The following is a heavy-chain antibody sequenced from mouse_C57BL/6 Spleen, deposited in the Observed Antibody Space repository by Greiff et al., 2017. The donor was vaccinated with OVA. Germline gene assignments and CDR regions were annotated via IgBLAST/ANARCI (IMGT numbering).Heavy chain of an antibody. J-gene: IGHJ2*01. Sequence: VHVKQSGPALVKPGASVKISCKASGYTFTDYSMNWVKQSHGKSLEWIGDINPNNGGTSYNQKFKGKATLTVDKSSSTAYMELRSLTSEDSAVYYCARAVPDYWGQGTTLTVSS. V-gene: IGHV1-26*01. CDR2: INPNNGGT. CDR3: ARAVPDY. CDR1: GYTFTDYS.